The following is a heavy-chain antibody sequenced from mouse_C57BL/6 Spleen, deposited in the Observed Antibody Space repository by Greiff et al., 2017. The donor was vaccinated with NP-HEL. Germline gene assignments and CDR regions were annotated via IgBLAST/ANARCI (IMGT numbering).Heavy chain of an antibody. Sequence: EVQLQQSEPELVKPGASVKISCKASGYTFTDYYMNWVKQSHGKSLEWIGDINPNNGGTSYNQKFKGKATLTVDKSSSTAYMELRSLTSEDSAVYYCASPAEGFDYWGQGTTLTVSS. V-gene: IGHV1-26*01. CDR2: INPNNGGT. CDR3: ASPAEGFDY. CDR1: GYTFTDYY. J-gene: IGHJ2*01.